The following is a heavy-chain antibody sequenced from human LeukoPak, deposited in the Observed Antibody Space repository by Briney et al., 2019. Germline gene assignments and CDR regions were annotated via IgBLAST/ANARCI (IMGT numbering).Heavy chain of an antibody. J-gene: IGHJ6*02. CDR1: GLTVNSNY. CDR2: LHPGGRT. V-gene: IGHV3-53*05. D-gene: IGHD5-12*01. Sequence: SGGSLGLSCAVSGLTVNSNYMSWVRQAPGQGLEWVSLLHPGGRTYYADSVKGRFTIFRDNAENTLHLQMDSLRVEDTAVYYCARDAGGGYDSYGLDVWGQGTTVTVAS. CDR3: ARDAGGGYDSYGLDV.